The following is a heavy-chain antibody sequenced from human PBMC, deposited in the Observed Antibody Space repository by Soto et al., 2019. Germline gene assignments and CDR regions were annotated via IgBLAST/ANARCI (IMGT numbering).Heavy chain of an antibody. D-gene: IGHD2-2*01. J-gene: IGHJ4*02. CDR2: IKFDGSVK. CDR3: VKDGGYCSSTTCYSPRNHYFDS. V-gene: IGHV3-7*03. Sequence: HPGGSLRLSCAASGFTFIDYWMSWVRQAPGKGPEWVANIKFDGSVKQYVDSVRGRFTISRDNSRNSLFLQMNSLRAGDTAVYYCVKDGGYCSSTTCYSPRNHYFDSWGQGTLVTVSS. CDR1: GFTFIDYW.